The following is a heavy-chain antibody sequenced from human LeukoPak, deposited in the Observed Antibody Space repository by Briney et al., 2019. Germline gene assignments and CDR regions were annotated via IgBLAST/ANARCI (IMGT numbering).Heavy chain of an antibody. Sequence: ASVTVSCKASGYTFTGYYMHWVRQAPGQGLEWMGWINLNSGGTNYAQKFQGRVTMTRGTSISTAYMELSRLRSDDTAVYYCARAAIRGVGSMDVWGQGTTVTVSS. J-gene: IGHJ6*02. D-gene: IGHD2-8*02. V-gene: IGHV1-2*02. CDR1: GYTFTGYY. CDR2: INLNSGGT. CDR3: ARAAIRGVGSMDV.